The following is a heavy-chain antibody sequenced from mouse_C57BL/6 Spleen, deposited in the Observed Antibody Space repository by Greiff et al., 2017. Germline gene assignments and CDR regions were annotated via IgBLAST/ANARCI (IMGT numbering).Heavy chain of an antibody. CDR1: GYTFTDYY. CDR2: IYPGSGNT. J-gene: IGHJ3*01. CDR3: AREIGFAY. Sequence: VQLQQSGAELVRPGASVKLSCKASGYTFTDYYINWVKQRPGQGLEWIARIYPGSGNTYYNEKFKGKATLTAEKSSSTAYMQLSSLTSEDSAVYFCAREIGFAYWGQGTLVTVSA. V-gene: IGHV1-76*01.